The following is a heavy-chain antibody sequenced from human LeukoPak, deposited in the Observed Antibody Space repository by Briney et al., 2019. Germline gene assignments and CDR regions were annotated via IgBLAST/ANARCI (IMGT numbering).Heavy chain of an antibody. D-gene: IGHD2-15*01. J-gene: IGHJ4*02. Sequence: PSQTLSLTCTVSGCSISSGGYSWSWIRQHPGKGLEWIVYIYYSGSTYYNPSLKSRVTISVDTSKNQFSLKLSSVTAADTAVYYCARGGYCSGGSCYSEFSGFDYWGQGTLVTVS. CDR2: IYYSGST. CDR1: GCSISSGGYS. CDR3: ARGGYCSGGSCYSEFSGFDY. V-gene: IGHV4-31*03.